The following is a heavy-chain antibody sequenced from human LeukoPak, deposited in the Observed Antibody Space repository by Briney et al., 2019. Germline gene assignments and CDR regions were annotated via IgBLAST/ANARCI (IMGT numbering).Heavy chain of an antibody. V-gene: IGHV3-7*03. CDR3: ARNNGMDV. Sequence: GGSLRLSCVASGITFSRHWMTWVRQAPGRGPEWVANVNRDGSETYYLDSVKGRFTISRDNAKNSLYLQMNSLRAEDTALYHCARNNGMDVWGQGTTVIVSS. CDR1: GITFSRHW. J-gene: IGHJ6*02. CDR2: VNRDGSET.